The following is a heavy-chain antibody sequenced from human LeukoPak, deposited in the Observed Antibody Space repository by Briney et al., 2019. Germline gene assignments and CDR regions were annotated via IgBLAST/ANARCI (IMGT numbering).Heavy chain of an antibody. J-gene: IGHJ4*02. CDR3: TRELYFFDTGSFDY. D-gene: IGHD3-10*01. CDR2: IRFDGSNK. V-gene: IGHV3-30*02. Sequence: GGSLRLSCAASGFTFSNYGMHWVRQAPGKGLEWVAFIRFDGSNKYYADSVKGRFNISRDSSKNTLFLQMDRLALEDTAVYYCTRELYFFDTGSFDYWGQGTLVTVSS. CDR1: GFTFSNYG.